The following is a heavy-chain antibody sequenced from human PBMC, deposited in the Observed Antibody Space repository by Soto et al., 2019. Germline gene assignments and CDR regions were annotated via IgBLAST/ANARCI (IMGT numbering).Heavy chain of an antibody. Sequence: SGPTLVNPTQTLTLTCTFSGFSLSTSGMCVSWIRQPPGKALEWLALIDWDDDKDYSTSLKTRLTISKDTSKNQVVLTMTSMDPVDTATYYCARTRYHDDGRSAVYYFDYWGQGTMVTVSS. CDR3: ARTRYHDDGRSAVYYFDY. V-gene: IGHV2-70*01. J-gene: IGHJ4*02. CDR2: IDWDDDK. CDR1: GFSLSTSGMC. D-gene: IGHD3-22*01.